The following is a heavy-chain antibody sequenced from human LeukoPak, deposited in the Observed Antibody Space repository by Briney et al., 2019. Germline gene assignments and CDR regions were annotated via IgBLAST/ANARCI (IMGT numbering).Heavy chain of an antibody. CDR2: ISAYNGNT. J-gene: IGHJ1*01. Sequence: ASVKVSCKASGYTFTSYGISWVRQAPGQGLEWMGWISAYNGNTNYAQKLQGRVTMTTDTSTSTAYMELRSLRSDDTAVYYCARDGSPNYDFWSGLQGTKYFQHWGQGTLVTVSS. CDR3: ARDGSPNYDFWSGLQGTKYFQH. D-gene: IGHD3-3*01. V-gene: IGHV1-18*01. CDR1: GYTFTSYG.